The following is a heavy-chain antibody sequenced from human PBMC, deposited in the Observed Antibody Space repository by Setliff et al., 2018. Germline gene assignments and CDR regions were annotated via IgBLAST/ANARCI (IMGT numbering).Heavy chain of an antibody. CDR1: GGSSSSHY. CDR3: ARENGYCSGGACYFMFDY. D-gene: IGHD2-15*01. J-gene: IGHJ4*02. CDR2: IHYSGTT. V-gene: IGHV4-59*11. Sequence: SETLSLTCAVSGGSSSSHYWSWIRQPPGKGLEWIGYIHYSGTTNYNPSLKSRVTLSLDTAKNQFSLELRAVTAADTALYYCARENGYCSGGACYFMFDYWGQGTLVTVSS.